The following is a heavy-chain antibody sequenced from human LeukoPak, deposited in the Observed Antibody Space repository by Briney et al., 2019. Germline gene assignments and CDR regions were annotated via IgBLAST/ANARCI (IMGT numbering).Heavy chain of an antibody. CDR3: ARDGVDTAIDY. V-gene: IGHV3-30*01. Sequence: GGSLRPSCAASGFTFRSYAMHGVRQAPGKGLEGVAVISYDGSNKYYADSVKGRFTISRDNSKNTLYLQMNSLRAEDTAVYYCARDGVDTAIDYWGQGTLVTVSS. CDR1: GFTFRSYA. CDR2: ISYDGSNK. D-gene: IGHD5-18*01. J-gene: IGHJ4*02.